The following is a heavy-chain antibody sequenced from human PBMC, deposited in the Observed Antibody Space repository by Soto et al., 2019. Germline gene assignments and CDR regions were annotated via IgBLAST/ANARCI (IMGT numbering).Heavy chain of an antibody. D-gene: IGHD2-21*02. Sequence: ASVKVSCKASGGTFSSYAISWVRQAPGQGLEWMGGIIPIFGTANYAQKFQGRVTITADESTSTAYMELSSLRSEDTAVYYCARGRLKLVTAIQYWFDPWGQGTLVTVSS. CDR3: ARGRLKLVTAIQYWFDP. J-gene: IGHJ5*02. V-gene: IGHV1-69*13. CDR2: IIPIFGTA. CDR1: GGTFSSYA.